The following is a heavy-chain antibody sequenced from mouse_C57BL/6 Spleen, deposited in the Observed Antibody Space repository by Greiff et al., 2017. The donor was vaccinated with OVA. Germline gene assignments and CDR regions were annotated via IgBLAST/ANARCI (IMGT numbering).Heavy chain of an antibody. CDR2: ISSGGSYT. CDR1: GFTFSSYG. D-gene: IGHD1-1*01. Sequence: DVKLVESGGDLVKPGGSLKLSCAASGFTFSSYGMSWVRQTPDKRLEWVATISSGGSYTYYPDSVKGRFTISRDNAKNTLYLQMSSLKSEDTAMYYCAREGNYYGNAMDYWGQGTSVTVSS. J-gene: IGHJ4*01. V-gene: IGHV5-6*02. CDR3: AREGNYYGNAMDY.